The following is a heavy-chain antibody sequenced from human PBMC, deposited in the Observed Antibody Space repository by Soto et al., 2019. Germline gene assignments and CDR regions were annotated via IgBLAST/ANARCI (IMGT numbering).Heavy chain of an antibody. Sequence: DVQVVQSGGSLVQPGGSLKLSCAASGFAFNDSAMHWVRQASGKGLEWVARVRSKSNNYATAYPASVKGRFIVSRDDSMGTTSLQMNSLKPEDTAIYYCTNNFVWGQGVLVTVS. D-gene: IGHD2-15*01. J-gene: IGHJ4*02. CDR2: VRSKSNNYAT. V-gene: IGHV3-73*01. CDR1: GFAFNDSA. CDR3: TNNFV.